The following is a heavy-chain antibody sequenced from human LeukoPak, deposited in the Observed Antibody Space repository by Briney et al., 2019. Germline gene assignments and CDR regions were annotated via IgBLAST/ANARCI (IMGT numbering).Heavy chain of an antibody. D-gene: IGHD1-20*01. Sequence: SETLSLTCTVSGGSISSYYWSWIRQPPGKGLEWIGYIYYSGSTNYNPSLKSRVTISVDTSKNQFSLKLSSVTAADTAVYYCARVCPRWSNFRPRYYFDYWGQGTLVTVSS. CDR2: IYYSGST. CDR3: ARVCPRWSNFRPRYYFDY. CDR1: GGSISSYY. J-gene: IGHJ4*02. V-gene: IGHV4-59*01.